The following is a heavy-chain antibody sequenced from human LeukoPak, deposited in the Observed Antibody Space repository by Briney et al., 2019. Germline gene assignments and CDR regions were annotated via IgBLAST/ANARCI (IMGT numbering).Heavy chain of an antibody. Sequence: PSETLSLTCTVCGGSISSSSYYWGWIRQPPGKGLEWIGSIYYSGSTYYNPSLKSRVTISIDTSKNQFSLKLSSVTAADTAVYYCARLCGYRAAAGTSPDYWGQGTLVTVSS. CDR3: ARLCGYRAAAGTSPDY. CDR1: GGSISSSSYY. V-gene: IGHV4-39*07. CDR2: IYYSGST. D-gene: IGHD6-13*01. J-gene: IGHJ4*02.